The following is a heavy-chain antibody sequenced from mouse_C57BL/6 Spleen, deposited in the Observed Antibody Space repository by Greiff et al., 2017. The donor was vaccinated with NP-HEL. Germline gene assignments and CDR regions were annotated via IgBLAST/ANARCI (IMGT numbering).Heavy chain of an antibody. J-gene: IGHJ1*03. Sequence: EVHLVESGGDLVKPGGSLKLSCAASGFTFSSYGMSWVRQTPDKRLEWVATISSGGSYTYYPDSVKGRFTISRDNAKNTLYLQMSSLKSEDTAMYYCARHYEYFDVWGTGTTVTVSS. CDR1: GFTFSSYG. CDR2: ISSGGSYT. D-gene: IGHD1-1*01. CDR3: ARHYEYFDV. V-gene: IGHV5-6*01.